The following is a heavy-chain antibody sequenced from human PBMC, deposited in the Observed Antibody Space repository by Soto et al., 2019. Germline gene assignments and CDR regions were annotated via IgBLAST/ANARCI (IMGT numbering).Heavy chain of an antibody. J-gene: IGHJ5*02. V-gene: IGHV1-24*01. CDR3: ATQPPDHYYDSSGYNA. Sequence: APVKVSCKVFGYTLTEIFMHWGRQAPGKGLEWMGGFDPEDGETIYAQKFQGRVTMTEDTSTDTAYMELSSLRSEDTAVYYCATQPPDHYYDSSGYNAWGQGTLVTVSS. CDR1: GYTLTEIF. D-gene: IGHD3-22*01. CDR2: FDPEDGET.